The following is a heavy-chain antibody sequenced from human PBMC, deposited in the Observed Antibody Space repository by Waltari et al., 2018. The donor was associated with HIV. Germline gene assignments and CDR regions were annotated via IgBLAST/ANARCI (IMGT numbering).Heavy chain of an antibody. J-gene: IGHJ3*02. CDR2: VIPVLGKA. CDR1: GGTFSSYA. D-gene: IGHD5-12*01. Sequence: QVQLGQSGAEVKKPGSSVKVSCKASGGTFSSYAISWVRQAPGQGLEWRVRVIPVLGKANDAQKHQGRVTITEDKSTITAYMDLSSLRSEDTAVYYCARDRALDGYNSWIDAFDIWGQGTMVTVSS. V-gene: IGHV1-69*04. CDR3: ARDRALDGYNSWIDAFDI.